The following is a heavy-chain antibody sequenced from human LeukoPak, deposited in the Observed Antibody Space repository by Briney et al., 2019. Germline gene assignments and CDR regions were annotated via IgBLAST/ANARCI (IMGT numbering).Heavy chain of an antibody. CDR3: ARPSNYYGSGSYGY. J-gene: IGHJ4*02. Sequence: KPSETLSLTCTVSGGSISSSSYYWGWIRQPPGKGLEWIGSIYYSGSTYYNPSLKGRVTISVDTSKNQFSLKLSSVTAADTAVYYCARPSNYYGSGSYGYWGQGTLVTVSP. CDR1: GGSISSSSYY. CDR2: IYYSGST. V-gene: IGHV4-39*01. D-gene: IGHD3-10*01.